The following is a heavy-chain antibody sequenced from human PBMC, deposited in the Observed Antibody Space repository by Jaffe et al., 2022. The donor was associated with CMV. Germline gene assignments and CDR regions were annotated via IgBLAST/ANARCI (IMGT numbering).Heavy chain of an antibody. J-gene: IGHJ6*02. V-gene: IGHV1-2*02. CDR2: INPNSGGT. Sequence: QVQLVQSGAEVKKPGASVKVSCKASGYTFTGYYMHWVRQAPGQGLEWMGWINPNSGGTNYAQKFQGRVTMTRDTSISTAYMELSRLRSDDTAVYYCARDAPHILTGYYRVYYYYGMDVWGQGTTVTVSS. CDR3: ARDAPHILTGYYRVYYYYGMDV. CDR1: GYTFTGYY. D-gene: IGHD3-9*01.